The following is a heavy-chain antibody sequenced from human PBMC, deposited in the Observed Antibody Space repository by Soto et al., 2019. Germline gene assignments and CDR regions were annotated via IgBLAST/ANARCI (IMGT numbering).Heavy chain of an antibody. CDR3: ASNWNYSYYYYGMDV. CDR1: GFTFSSYA. CDR2: ISYDGSNK. J-gene: IGHJ6*02. D-gene: IGHD1-7*01. V-gene: IGHV3-30-3*01. Sequence: PGGSLRLSCAASGFTFSSYAMHWVRQAPGKGLEWVAVISYDGSNKYYADSVKGRFTISRDNSKNTLYLQMNSLRAEDTAVYYCASNWNYSYYYYGMDVWGQGTTATVSS.